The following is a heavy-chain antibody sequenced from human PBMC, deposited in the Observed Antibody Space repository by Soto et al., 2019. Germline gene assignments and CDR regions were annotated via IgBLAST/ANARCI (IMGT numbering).Heavy chain of an antibody. J-gene: IGHJ4*02. CDR1: GGSISSGDYY. D-gene: IGHD3-10*01. CDR2: IYYTGNT. CDR3: AGDGSGSYYRFDY. Sequence: SETLSLTFTVSGGSISSGDYYWSWIRQPPGKALEWIGYIYYTGNTYYNPSLRSRVSISADTSKNQFSLTLTSVTAADSAMYYCAGDGSGSYYRFDYWGQGTLVTVSS. V-gene: IGHV4-30-4*01.